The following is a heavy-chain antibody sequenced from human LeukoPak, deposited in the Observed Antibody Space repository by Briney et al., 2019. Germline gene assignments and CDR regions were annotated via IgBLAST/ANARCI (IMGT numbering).Heavy chain of an antibody. V-gene: IGHV3-7*01. CDR1: GFSFSAYW. CDR2: INPVGTAT. Sequence: PGGSLTLSCAASGFSFSAYWMTWVRQAPGAGLEFVANINPVGTATYYADPVKGRFTISRDNAKNLVYLQMNSLRAEDTAVYHCGRFGYVAGVDLRGQGTLVTVSS. CDR3: GRFGYVAGVDL. J-gene: IGHJ4*02. D-gene: IGHD2-21*02.